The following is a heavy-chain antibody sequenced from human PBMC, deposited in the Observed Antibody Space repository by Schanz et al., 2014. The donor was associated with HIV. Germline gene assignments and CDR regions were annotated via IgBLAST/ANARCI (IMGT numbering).Heavy chain of an antibody. Sequence: EVQLVESGGGLVQPGGSLRLSCAVSGFTLSSYWMNWVRQAPGKGLEWVANIKQDGSEKHYVDSVEGRFTVSRDNAKNSLFLQMNSLRVEDTAVYYCARDQGYCAGSTCYSWYYFDSWGQGTPVTVSS. CDR3: ARDQGYCAGSTCYSWYYFDS. D-gene: IGHD2-21*02. V-gene: IGHV3-7*03. CDR2: IKQDGSEK. CDR1: GFTLSSYW. J-gene: IGHJ4*02.